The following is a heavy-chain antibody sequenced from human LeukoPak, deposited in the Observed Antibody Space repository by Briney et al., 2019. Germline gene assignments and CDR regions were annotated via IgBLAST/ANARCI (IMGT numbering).Heavy chain of an antibody. CDR3: ARTMITFGGVIAGLDY. Sequence: PGGPLRLSCAASGFTFSSYEMNWVRQAPGKGLEWVSYISSSGSTIYYADSVKGRFTISRDNAKNSLYLQMDSLRAEDTAVYYCARTMITFGGVIAGLDYWGQGTLVTVSS. D-gene: IGHD3-16*02. CDR1: GFTFSSYE. V-gene: IGHV3-48*03. J-gene: IGHJ4*02. CDR2: ISSSGSTI.